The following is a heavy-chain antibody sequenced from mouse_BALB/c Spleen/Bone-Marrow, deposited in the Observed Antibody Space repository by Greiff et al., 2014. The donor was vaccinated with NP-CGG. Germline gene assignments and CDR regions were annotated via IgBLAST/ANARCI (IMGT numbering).Heavy chain of an antibody. V-gene: IGHV1S41*01. CDR1: GYTFTSYW. CDR3: ARFPIYYGNYGAMDY. CDR2: IAPGNGST. D-gene: IGHD2-1*01. J-gene: IGHJ4*01. Sequence: DLVKPGASVKLSCKASGYTFTSYWINWIKQRPGQGLEWIGRIAPGNGSTYYNEMFKGKATLTVDTSSSTAYIQLSSLSSEDSAVYFCARFPIYYGNYGAMDYWGQGTSVTVAS.